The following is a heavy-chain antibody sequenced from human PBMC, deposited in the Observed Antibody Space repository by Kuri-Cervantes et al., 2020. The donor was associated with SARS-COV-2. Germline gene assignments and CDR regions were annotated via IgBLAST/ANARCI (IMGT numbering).Heavy chain of an antibody. Sequence: GGSLRLSCAASGFTFSSYSMNWVRQAPGKGLEWVSSISSSSSYIYYADSVKGRFTISRDNAKNSVFLQMNSVRIEDTSLYFCAWGRGWTFDIWGRGTMVTVSS. CDR2: ISSSSSYI. J-gene: IGHJ3*02. CDR3: AWGRGWTFDI. CDR1: GFTFSSYS. V-gene: IGHV3-21*01. D-gene: IGHD3-16*01.